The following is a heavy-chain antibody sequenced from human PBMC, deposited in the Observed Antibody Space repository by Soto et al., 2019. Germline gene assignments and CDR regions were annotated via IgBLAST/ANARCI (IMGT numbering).Heavy chain of an antibody. V-gene: IGHV3-21*01. J-gene: IGHJ4*02. Sequence: GGSLRLSCAASRFTFSNYSMNWVRQAPGKGLEWVSSISSTGSHTYYADSVKGRFTISRDNAKSSLYLQMDRLRADDTAVYYCARDPGYYDSGDYFDYWGQGALVTVSS. CDR1: RFTFSNYS. D-gene: IGHD3-22*01. CDR2: ISSTGSHT. CDR3: ARDPGYYDSGDYFDY.